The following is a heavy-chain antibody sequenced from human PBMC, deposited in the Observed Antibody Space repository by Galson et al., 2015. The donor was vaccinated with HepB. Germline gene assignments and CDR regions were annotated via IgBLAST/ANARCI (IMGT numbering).Heavy chain of an antibody. CDR1: GFTFSSYA. V-gene: IGHV3-64D*06. J-gene: IGHJ4*02. CDR3: VKDQAWGIAVAGVFDY. CDR2: ISSNGGST. Sequence: SLRLSCAASGFTFSSYAMHWVRQAPGKGLEYVSAISSNGGSTYYADSVKGRFTISRDNSKNTLYLQMSSLRAEDTAVYYCVKDQAWGIAVAGVFDYWGQGTLVTVSS. D-gene: IGHD6-19*01.